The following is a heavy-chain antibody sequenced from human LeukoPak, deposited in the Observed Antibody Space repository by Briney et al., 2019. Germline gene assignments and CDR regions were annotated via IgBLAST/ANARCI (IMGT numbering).Heavy chain of an antibody. V-gene: IGHV4-34*01. CDR2: INHSGST. Sequence: PSENLSLTCAVYGGSFSGYYWSWIRQPPGKGLEWIGEINHSGSTNYNPSLKSRVTISVDTSKNQFSLKLSSVTAADTAVYYCARDRVQLWFGPKGDYWGQGTLVTVSS. D-gene: IGHD2-21*01. CDR3: ARDRVQLWFGPKGDY. J-gene: IGHJ4*02. CDR1: GGSFSGYY.